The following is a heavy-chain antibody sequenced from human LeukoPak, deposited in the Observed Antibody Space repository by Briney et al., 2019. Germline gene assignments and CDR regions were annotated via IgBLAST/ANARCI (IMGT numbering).Heavy chain of an antibody. CDR3: VREARGYHYTYFDY. V-gene: IGHV3-13*01. J-gene: IGHJ4*02. D-gene: IGHD5-18*01. CDR2: VSSGFHA. Sequence: GGSLRLSCTASGFTLGSHDMHWVRQIPGQGLEWVAAVSSGFHAFFADSVQGRFTVSREDAWNSLYLQMNSLRAGDTAVYYCVREARGYHYTYFDYWGQGTLVTVSS. CDR1: GFTLGSHD.